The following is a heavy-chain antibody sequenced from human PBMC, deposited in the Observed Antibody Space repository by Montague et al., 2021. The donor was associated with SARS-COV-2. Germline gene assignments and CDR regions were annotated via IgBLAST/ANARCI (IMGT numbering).Heavy chain of an antibody. CDR1: GFSLRTAGTC. V-gene: IGHV2-70*11. J-gene: IGHJ6*02. D-gene: IGHD7-27*01. CDR2: IDWDGDK. Sequence: PALVKPTQTLTLTCTFSGFSLRTAGTCVSWIRQPPGKAPQWLARIDWDGDKYYSRTLETRVSISTDTAKTQVVLTMTNVDPMDTATYYCARLSGVAPRCYYEGMEVWGQGTAVTVSS. CDR3: ARLSGVAPRCYYEGMEV.